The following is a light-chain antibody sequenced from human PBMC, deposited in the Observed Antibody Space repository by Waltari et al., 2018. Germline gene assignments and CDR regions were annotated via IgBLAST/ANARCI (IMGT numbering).Light chain of an antibody. CDR2: DAS. V-gene: IGKV1-33*01. Sequence: DIQMTQSPSSLSASVGDRVTITCQASQDISNYLNWYQQKPGKAPKLLIYDASNLETGVPSRFSGSGSGTDFTFTISSLQPEDIATYYCLQYNDYPFTFGGGTKVEI. CDR3: LQYNDYPFT. CDR1: QDISNY. J-gene: IGKJ4*01.